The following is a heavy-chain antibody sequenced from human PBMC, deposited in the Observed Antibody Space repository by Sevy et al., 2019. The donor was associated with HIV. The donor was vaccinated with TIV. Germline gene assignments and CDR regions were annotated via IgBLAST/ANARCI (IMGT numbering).Heavy chain of an antibody. D-gene: IGHD1-26*01. CDR1: GFSFSYYG. CDR3: ANAYSGSYSHSYLYALDV. CDR2: ISHDGINE. V-gene: IGHV3-30*18. Sequence: GGSLRLSCTGSGFSFSYYGIHWVRQAPGKGLDWVALISHDGINEYYADSVKGRFTISRDNSRNTVYLEMNSLRNEDTAIYFCANAYSGSYSHSYLYALDVWGHGTTVTVS. J-gene: IGHJ6*02.